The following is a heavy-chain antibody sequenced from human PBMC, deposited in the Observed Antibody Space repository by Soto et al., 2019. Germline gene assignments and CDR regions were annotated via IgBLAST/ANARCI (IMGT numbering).Heavy chain of an antibody. CDR3: AKARKYNYALEH. J-gene: IGHJ4*02. CDR1: GFTFDDYV. D-gene: IGHD1-1*01. Sequence: SLRLSCAASGFTFDDYVMHWVRQAPGKGLEWVASVNWNGRTTLYAAAVKGRFSVSRDNGKNSLYLEMTSLRPNDTALYFCAKARKYNYALEHWGQGILVIVSS. V-gene: IGHV3-9*01. CDR2: VNWNGRTT.